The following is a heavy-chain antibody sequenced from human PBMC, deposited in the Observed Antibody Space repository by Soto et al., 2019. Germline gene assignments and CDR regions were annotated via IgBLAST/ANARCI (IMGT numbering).Heavy chain of an antibody. D-gene: IGHD3-3*01. CDR3: ARRLRFLEWLLWHYFDY. CDR1: GGSFSGYY. V-gene: IGHV4-34*01. Sequence: SETLSLTCAVYGGSFSGYYWSWIRQPPGKGLEWIGEINHSGGTNYNPSLKSRVTISVDTSKNQFSLKLSSVTAADTAVYYCARRLRFLEWLLWHYFDYWGQGTLVTVSS. CDR2: INHSGGT. J-gene: IGHJ4*02.